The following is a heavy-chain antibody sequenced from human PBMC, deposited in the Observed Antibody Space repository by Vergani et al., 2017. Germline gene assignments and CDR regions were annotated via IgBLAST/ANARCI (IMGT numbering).Heavy chain of an antibody. D-gene: IGHD2-15*01. CDR1: GFSFSSYG. V-gene: IGHV3-30*18. J-gene: IGHJ5*02. CDR2: ITYDGSDK. CDR3: AKDQAGGSRPSRWFDP. Sequence: QLVESGGGCVQPGGSLRLSCVVSGFSFSSYGMHWVRQAPGKGLEWVALITYDGSDKSYADSVEGRFTISRDNSKNTLYLQMNSLRPEDTAVYYCAKDQAGGSRPSRWFDPWGQGTLVTVSS.